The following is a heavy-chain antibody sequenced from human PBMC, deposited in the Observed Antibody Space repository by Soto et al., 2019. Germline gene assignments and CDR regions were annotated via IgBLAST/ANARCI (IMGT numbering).Heavy chain of an antibody. J-gene: IGHJ6*02. V-gene: IGHV3-30*18. CDR3: AKGTTLAPLNYYGMDV. CDR1: GFTFSSYG. Sequence: QVQLVESGGGVVQPGRSLRLSCAASGFTFSSYGMHWVRQAPGKGLEWVAVISYDGSNKYYADSVKGRFTISRDNSKNTLYLQMNSLRAEDTAVYYCAKGTTLAPLNYYGMDVWGQGTTVTVSS. CDR2: ISYDGSNK. D-gene: IGHD4-17*01.